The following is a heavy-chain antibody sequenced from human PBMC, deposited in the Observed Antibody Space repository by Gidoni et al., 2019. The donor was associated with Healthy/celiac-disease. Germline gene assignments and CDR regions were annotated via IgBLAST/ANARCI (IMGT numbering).Heavy chain of an antibody. D-gene: IGHD3-10*01. CDR3: AKDPGGQRPFDY. V-gene: IGHV3-30*18. CDR1: GFTFSSCG. J-gene: IGHJ4*02. Sequence: QVQLVESGGGVVQPGRSLRPPCAASGFTFSSCGMHWVRQAPGKGLEWGAVISYDGSNKFYADSVKGRFAISRDNSKNTLYLQMNSLKTEDTAVYYCAKDPGGQRPFDYWGQGTLVTVSS. CDR2: ISYDGSNK.